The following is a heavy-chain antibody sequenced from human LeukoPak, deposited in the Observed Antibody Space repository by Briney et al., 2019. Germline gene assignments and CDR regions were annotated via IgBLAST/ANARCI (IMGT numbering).Heavy chain of an antibody. CDR3: ARDIL. D-gene: IGHD2-2*02. J-gene: IGHJ4*02. Sequence: GGSLRLSCAASGFTFTSYALSWVRQAPGKGLEWVSGITGSADITYYADSVKGRFTISRDNSKNTLYLQMNSLRAEDTAVYYCARDILWGQGILVTVSS. CDR1: GFTFTSYA. V-gene: IGHV3-23*01. CDR2: ITGSADIT.